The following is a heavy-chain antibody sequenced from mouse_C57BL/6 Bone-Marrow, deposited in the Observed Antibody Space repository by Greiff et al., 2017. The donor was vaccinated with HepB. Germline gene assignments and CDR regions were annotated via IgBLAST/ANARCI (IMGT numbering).Heavy chain of an antibody. J-gene: IGHJ3*01. CDR2: IYPRSGNT. V-gene: IGHV1-81*01. Sequence: QVQLQQSGAELARPGASVKLSCKASGYTFTSYGISWVKQRTGQGLEWIGEIYPRSGNTYYNEKFKGKATLTADKSSSTAYMELRSLTSEDSAVYFCARESITTVVARRFAYWGQGTLVTVSA. CDR3: ARESITTVVARRFAY. D-gene: IGHD1-1*01. CDR1: GYTFTSYG.